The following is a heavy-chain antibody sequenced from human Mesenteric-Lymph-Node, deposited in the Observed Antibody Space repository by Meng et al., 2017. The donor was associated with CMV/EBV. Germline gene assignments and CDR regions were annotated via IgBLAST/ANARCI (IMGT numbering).Heavy chain of an antibody. D-gene: IGHD3-9*01. CDR3: ARTEVVPPAIGYFVY. V-gene: IGHV1-2*02. J-gene: IGHJ4*02. CDR2: INPNRGDT. CDR1: EYTFTEYY. Sequence: ASVKVSCKASEYTFTEYYLHWVRQAPGQGLEWLGWINPNRGDTKYAQKVQGRVIMTRDTSITTAYVELSSLRSDDTAVYYCARTEVVPPAIGYFVYWGQGTLVTVSS.